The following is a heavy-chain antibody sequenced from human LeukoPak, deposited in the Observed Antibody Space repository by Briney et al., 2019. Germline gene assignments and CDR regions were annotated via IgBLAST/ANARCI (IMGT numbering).Heavy chain of an antibody. V-gene: IGHV3-66*01. CDR1: GFTVSSNY. Sequence: RGSLRLSCAASGFTVSSNYMSWVRQAPGKGLEWVSVIYSGGSTYYADSVKGRFTISRDNSKNTLYLQMNSLRAEDTAVYYCARDEPTYYYDSSGLGYFDLWGRGTLVTVSS. J-gene: IGHJ2*01. D-gene: IGHD3-22*01. CDR2: IYSGGST. CDR3: ARDEPTYYYDSSGLGYFDL.